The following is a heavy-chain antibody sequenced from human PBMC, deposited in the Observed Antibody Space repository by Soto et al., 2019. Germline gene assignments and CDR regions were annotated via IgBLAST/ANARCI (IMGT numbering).Heavy chain of an antibody. CDR3: ATWHEREHAYDV. D-gene: IGHD1-1*01. Sequence: EVQLLESGGGLVQPGGSLRLSCAASGFTFSKYSMSWVRQTPGKGLEWVSAISGSGGATYYADSVKGRFTISRDNSKTTVYLQMNDLRPDDTAVYYCATWHEREHAYDVWGQGTTVTVSS. CDR1: GFTFSKYS. J-gene: IGHJ3*01. CDR2: ISGSGGAT. V-gene: IGHV3-23*01.